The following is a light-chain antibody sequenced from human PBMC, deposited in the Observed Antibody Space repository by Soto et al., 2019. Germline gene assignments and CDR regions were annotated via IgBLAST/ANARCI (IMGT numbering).Light chain of an antibody. V-gene: IGKV3-11*01. J-gene: IGKJ1*01. CDR3: QQYSRSPRT. CDR1: QSVSSY. CDR2: DTS. Sequence: EIVLTQSPATLSLSPGERATLSCRASQSVSSYLAWYQQRPGQAPRLLIFDTSNRATDIPARFSGSGSGTDFTLTISRLEPEDFAVYYCQQYSRSPRTFGQGTKVDIK.